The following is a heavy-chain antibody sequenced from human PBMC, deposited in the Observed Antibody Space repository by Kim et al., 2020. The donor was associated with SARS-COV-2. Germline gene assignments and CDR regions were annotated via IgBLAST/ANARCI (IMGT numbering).Heavy chain of an antibody. CDR1: GGSFSGYY. D-gene: IGHD3-10*02. CDR2: INHSGST. CDR3: ARAGLFGGVDY. V-gene: IGHV4-34*01. J-gene: IGHJ4*02. Sequence: SETLSLTCAVYGGSFSGYYWSWIRQPPGKGLEWIGEINHSGSTNYNPSLKSRVTISVDTSKNQFSLKLSSVTAADTAVYYCARAGLFGGVDYWGQGTLVTVSS.